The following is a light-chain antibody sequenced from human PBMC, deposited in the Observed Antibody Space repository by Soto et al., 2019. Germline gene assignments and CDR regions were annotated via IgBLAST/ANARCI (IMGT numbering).Light chain of an antibody. Sequence: QSVLTQPPSVSAAPGQKVIISCSGSSSNIGSNYVSWYQQLPGTAPRLLISDKNERPSGIPDRFSASKSGTSATLGITGLQTGDGADYYGGAWDHTLNVGMFGGGTKLTVL. CDR3: GAWDHTLNVGM. CDR1: SSNIGSNY. J-gene: IGLJ3*02. V-gene: IGLV1-51*01. CDR2: DKN.